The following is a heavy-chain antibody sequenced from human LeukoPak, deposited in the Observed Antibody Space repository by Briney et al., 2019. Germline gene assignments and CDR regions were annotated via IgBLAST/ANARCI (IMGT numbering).Heavy chain of an antibody. J-gene: IGHJ6*04. CDR3: ARDPMACSSTSCWGHYYYYGMDV. D-gene: IGHD2-2*01. Sequence: ASVKVSCKASGYTFTDYYMHWVRQAPGQGFEWMGWINPNDGDTNYAQKFQGRVTMTRDTSISTAHMEVSRLRSDDTAVYYCARDPMACSSTSCWGHYYYYGMDVWGKGTTVTVSS. CDR2: INPNDGDT. V-gene: IGHV1-2*02. CDR1: GYTFTDYY.